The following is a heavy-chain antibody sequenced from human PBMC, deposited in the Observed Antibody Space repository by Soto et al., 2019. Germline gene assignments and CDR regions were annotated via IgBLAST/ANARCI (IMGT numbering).Heavy chain of an antibody. J-gene: IGHJ4*02. CDR1: GFTFTTYA. Sequence: PGGSLRLSCAASGFTFTTYAMSWVRQAPGKGLEWVSDISGSGGSTYYADSVKGRFTISRDNSKNTLYLQMNSLRAEDTALYYCAKEWGYSYGMGFDYWGQGTLVTVSS. V-gene: IGHV3-23*01. CDR2: ISGSGGST. CDR3: AKEWGYSYGMGFDY. D-gene: IGHD5-18*01.